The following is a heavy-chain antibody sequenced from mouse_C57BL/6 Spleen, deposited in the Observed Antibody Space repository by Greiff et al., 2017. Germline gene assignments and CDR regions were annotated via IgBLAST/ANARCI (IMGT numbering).Heavy chain of an antibody. J-gene: IGHJ4*01. CDR3: ASWPSHYYGSSYDYAMDY. D-gene: IGHD1-1*01. CDR1: GYTFTSYG. V-gene: IGHV1-58*01. Sequence: VQLQQSGAELVRPGSSVKMSCKTSGYTFTSYGINWVKQRPGQGLEWIGYIYIGNGYTEYNEKFKGKATLTSDTSSSTAYMQLSSLTSEDSAIXFCASWPSHYYGSSYDYAMDYWGQGTSVTVSS. CDR2: IYIGNGYT.